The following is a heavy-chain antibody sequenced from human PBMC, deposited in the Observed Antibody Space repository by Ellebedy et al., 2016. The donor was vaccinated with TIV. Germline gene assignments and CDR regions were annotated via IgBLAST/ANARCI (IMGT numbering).Heavy chain of an antibody. V-gene: IGHV6-1*01. J-gene: IGHJ6*02. Sequence: LRLXXAISGDSVSSNSAAWNWIRQSPSRGLEWLGRTYYRSKWYNDYAVSVKSRITINPDTSKNQFSLQLNSVTPEDTAVYYCARDRENCTNGVCYDGFDGMDVWGQGTTVTVSS. CDR1: GDSVSSNSAA. CDR3: ARDRENCTNGVCYDGFDGMDV. D-gene: IGHD2-8*01. CDR2: TYYRSKWYN.